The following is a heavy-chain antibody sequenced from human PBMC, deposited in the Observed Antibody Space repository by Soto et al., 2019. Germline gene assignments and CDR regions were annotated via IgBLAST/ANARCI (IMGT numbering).Heavy chain of an antibody. J-gene: IGHJ6*02. CDR2: ISGSGGST. CDR3: AKAGELTPSYYYYYGMDV. Sequence: EVQLAESGGGLAQPGGSLRLSCAASGFTFSSYAMSWVRQAPGKGLEWVSAISGSGGSTYYADSVKGRFTISRDNSKNTLYLQMNSLRAEDTAVYYCAKAGELTPSYYYYYGMDVWGQGTTVTVSS. D-gene: IGHD1-26*01. V-gene: IGHV3-23*04. CDR1: GFTFSSYA.